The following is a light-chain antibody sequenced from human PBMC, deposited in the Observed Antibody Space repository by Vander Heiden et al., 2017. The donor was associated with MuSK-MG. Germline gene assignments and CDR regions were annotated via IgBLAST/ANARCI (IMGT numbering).Light chain of an antibody. CDR3: QQDNSYPCT. CDR1: QSISSW. J-gene: IGKJ2*02. CDR2: DAS. V-gene: IGKV1-5*01. Sequence: DLQITQSPSTLSASVGDRVTITCRASQSISSWLAWYQQKPGKAPKLLIYDASSLESGVPSRFSGSGSGTEFTLTISSLQPDDFATYYCQQDNSYPCTFGQGTKLEIK.